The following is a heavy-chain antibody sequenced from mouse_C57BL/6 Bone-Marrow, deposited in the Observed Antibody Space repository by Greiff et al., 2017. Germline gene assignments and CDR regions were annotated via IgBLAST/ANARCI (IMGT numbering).Heavy chain of an antibody. CDR3: AMGCAY. J-gene: IGHJ3*01. Sequence: VQLQQSGAELVKPGASVKLSCKASGYTFTSYWMHWVKQRPGQGLEWIGMINPNSGSTNYNEKFKSKATLTVDKSSSTAYMQLSSLTSEDSAVYYCAMGCAYWGQGTLVTVSA. CDR1: GYTFTSYW. D-gene: IGHD4-1*01. V-gene: IGHV1-64*01. CDR2: INPNSGST.